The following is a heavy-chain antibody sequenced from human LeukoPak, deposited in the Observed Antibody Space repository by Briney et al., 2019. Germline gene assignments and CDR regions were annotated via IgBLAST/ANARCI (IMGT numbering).Heavy chain of an antibody. Sequence: ASVKVSCKASGYTFTSYYMHWVRQAPGQGFEWMGIINPSGGSTSYAQKFQGRVTMTRDTSTSTVYMELSSLRSEDTAVYYCARDSSRVRSGSNLDYWGQGTLVTVSS. V-gene: IGHV1-46*01. CDR3: ARDSSRVRSGSNLDY. CDR2: INPSGGST. J-gene: IGHJ4*02. D-gene: IGHD1-26*01. CDR1: GYTFTSYY.